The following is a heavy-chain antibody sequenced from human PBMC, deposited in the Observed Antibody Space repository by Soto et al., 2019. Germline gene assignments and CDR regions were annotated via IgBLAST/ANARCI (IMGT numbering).Heavy chain of an antibody. J-gene: IGHJ5*02. V-gene: IGHV1-69*04. Sequence: VKVSCKAYGSTFSRYTITWVRQAPGQGLEWIGKIIPILGVANYAQEFQGRVTITADKSTSTAYMELSSLRSEDTAVYYCAKDSGYNYGYFRWFDPWGQGTLVTVSS. CDR2: IIPILGVA. CDR1: GSTFSRYT. D-gene: IGHD5-18*01. CDR3: AKDSGYNYGYFRWFDP.